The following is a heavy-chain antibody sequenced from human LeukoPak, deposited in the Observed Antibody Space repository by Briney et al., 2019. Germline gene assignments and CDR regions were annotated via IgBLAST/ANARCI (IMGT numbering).Heavy chain of an antibody. V-gene: IGHV4-39*07. CDR1: DGSISSSSYY. Sequence: SETLSLTCTVSDGSISSSSYYWDWIRQPPGKGLEWIGEINHSGSTNYNPSLKSRVTISVDTSKNQFSLKLSSVTAADTAVYYCASRAPRHYYYYMDVWGKGTTVTVSS. CDR3: ASRAPRHYYYYMDV. J-gene: IGHJ6*03. D-gene: IGHD3-10*01. CDR2: INHSGST.